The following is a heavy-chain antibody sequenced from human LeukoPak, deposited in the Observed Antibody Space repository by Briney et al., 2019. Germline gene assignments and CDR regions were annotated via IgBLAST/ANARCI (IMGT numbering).Heavy chain of an antibody. D-gene: IGHD4-17*01. V-gene: IGHV4-59*01. CDR2: IYYSGST. CDR1: GGSISSYY. J-gene: IGHJ4*02. Sequence: SETLSLTCTVSGGSISSYYWSWIRQPPGKGLEWIGYIYYSGSTNYSPSLKSRVTISVDTSKNQFSLKLSSVTAADTAVYYCARSRDYGPHYFDYWGQGTLVTVSS. CDR3: ARSRDYGPHYFDY.